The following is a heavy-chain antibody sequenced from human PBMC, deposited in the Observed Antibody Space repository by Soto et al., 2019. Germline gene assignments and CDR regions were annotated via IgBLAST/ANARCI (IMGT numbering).Heavy chain of an antibody. D-gene: IGHD2-2*01. CDR1: GDTFTSYG. CDR3: ARGHLVVIPPAYFDP. J-gene: IGHJ5*02. V-gene: IGHV1-69*01. CDR2: IIPMFGTT. Sequence: QVQLVQSAAEVKKPGSSVKVSCKASGDTFTSYGISWVRQAPGQGLEWMGGIIPMFGTTNYEQKFQGRLSITADASINTAYMELSSLQSEDTAVYYCARGHLVVIPPAYFDPWGQGTLVTVSS.